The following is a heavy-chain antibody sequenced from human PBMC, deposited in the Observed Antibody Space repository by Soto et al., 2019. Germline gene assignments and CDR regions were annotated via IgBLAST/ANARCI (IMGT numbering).Heavy chain of an antibody. V-gene: IGHV3-74*01. CDR1: GFTFSNYW. CDR3: ATLSGSTSGYNSYGMDV. J-gene: IGHJ6*02. D-gene: IGHD2-2*01. Sequence: PGGSLRLSCAASGFTFSNYWMNWVRQAPGKGLVWVSRTKYDGSYSTYADSVKGRFIVSRDNAKNTLYLQMNSLRPEDTAVYYCATLSGSTSGYNSYGMDVWGQGTTVTVSS. CDR2: TKYDGSYS.